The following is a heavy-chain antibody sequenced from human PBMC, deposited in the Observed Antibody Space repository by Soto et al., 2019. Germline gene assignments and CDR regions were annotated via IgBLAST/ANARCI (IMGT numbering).Heavy chain of an antibody. CDR1: GGSFSGYY. Sequence: PSETLSLTCAVCGGSFSGYYWSWIRQPPGKGLEWIGEINHSGSTNYNPSLKSRVTISVDTSKNQFSLKLSSVTAADTAVYYCAREDSSSSKFDYWGQGTLVTVSS. V-gene: IGHV4-34*01. CDR2: INHSGST. J-gene: IGHJ4*02. CDR3: AREDSSSSKFDY. D-gene: IGHD6-6*01.